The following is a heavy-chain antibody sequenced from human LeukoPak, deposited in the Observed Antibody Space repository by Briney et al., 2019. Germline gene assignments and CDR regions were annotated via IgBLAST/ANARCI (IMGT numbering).Heavy chain of an antibody. CDR1: GYTFTCYY. Sequence: ASVTVTCKSSGYTFTCYYMHWVRQAPGQGLAWLGWINTKNGGTNDAQKFQGRVTMTRDTSISTAYMDLSRLRSDDTAVYYCASDRRRGYSGYDFDYWGQGTLVTVSS. D-gene: IGHD5-12*01. CDR3: ASDRRRGYSGYDFDY. V-gene: IGHV1-2*02. J-gene: IGHJ4*02. CDR2: INTKNGGT.